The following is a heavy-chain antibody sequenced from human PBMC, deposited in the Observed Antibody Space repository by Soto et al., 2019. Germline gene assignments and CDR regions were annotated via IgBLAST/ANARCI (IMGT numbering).Heavy chain of an antibody. V-gene: IGHV4-39*01. J-gene: IGHJ3*02. D-gene: IGHD3-22*01. Sequence: PSETLSLTCTVSGGSLSSSSYYLGWIRQPPGKGLEWIGSIYHSGSTYYNPSLKSRVTISVDTSKNQFSLTLSSVPAADTAVYYCARRQDFYDSSGYYNDAFDMWGQGTLVTVS. CDR2: IYHSGST. CDR1: GGSLSSSSYY. CDR3: ARRQDFYDSSGYYNDAFDM.